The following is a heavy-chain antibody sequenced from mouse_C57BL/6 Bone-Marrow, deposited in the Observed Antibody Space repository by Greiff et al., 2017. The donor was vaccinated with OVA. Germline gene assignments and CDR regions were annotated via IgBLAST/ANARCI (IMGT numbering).Heavy chain of an antibody. Sequence: DVKLVESGGGLVQPGDSLSLSCAASGFTFTNYYMSWVRQPPGKALEWLAFIRNKPNGSTTEYSASVKGRFTISRDNSQSILHLQMNALRAEDSATYYCARYKGRVAVDYFDYWGQGTALTVSS. J-gene: IGHJ2*01. CDR2: IRNKPNGSTT. CDR1: GFTFTNYY. D-gene: IGHD1-1*01. CDR3: ARYKGRVAVDYFDY. V-gene: IGHV7-3*01.